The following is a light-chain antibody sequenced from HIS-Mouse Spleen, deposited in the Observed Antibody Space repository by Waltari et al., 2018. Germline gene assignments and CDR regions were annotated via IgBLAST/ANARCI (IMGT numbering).Light chain of an antibody. Sequence: QSALTQPASVSGSPGQSITIPCTGTRRDVWSFNIVSWYQPHPGKAPKLMIYEGSKRPSGVSNRFSGSKSGNTASLTISGLQAEDEADYYCCSYAGSSTVVFGGGTKLTVL. V-gene: IGLV2-23*01. CDR3: CSYAGSSTVV. J-gene: IGLJ2*01. CDR2: EGS. CDR1: RRDVWSFNI.